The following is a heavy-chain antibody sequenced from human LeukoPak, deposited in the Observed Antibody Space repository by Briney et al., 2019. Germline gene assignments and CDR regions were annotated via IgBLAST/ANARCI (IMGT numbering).Heavy chain of an antibody. J-gene: IGHJ6*03. CDR3: ARTLAYCGGDCSPGRENNYYYYYMDV. D-gene: IGHD2-21*02. Sequence: EASVKVSRKASGGTFSSYAISWVRQAPGQGLEWMGGIIPIFGTANYAQKFQGRVTITADESTSTAYMELSSLRSEDTAVYYCARTLAYCGGDCSPGRENNYYYYYMDVWGKGTTVTISS. V-gene: IGHV1-69*13. CDR2: IIPIFGTA. CDR1: GGTFSSYA.